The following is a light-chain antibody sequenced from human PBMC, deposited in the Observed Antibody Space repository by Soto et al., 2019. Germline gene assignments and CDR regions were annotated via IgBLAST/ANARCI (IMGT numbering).Light chain of an antibody. CDR1: QVIGSTF. CDR2: ATS. J-gene: IGKJ1*01. V-gene: IGKV1-17*01. CDR3: LQYWDYSWT. Sequence: MSVSPGARSTLLGDRVTIICRASQVIGSTFLGWYQQEVGRPPKRLIYATSTLQSGVPSRFSGSGYGTEFTLTISSLQPEDFATYYCLQYWDYSWTFGQGTKVDIK.